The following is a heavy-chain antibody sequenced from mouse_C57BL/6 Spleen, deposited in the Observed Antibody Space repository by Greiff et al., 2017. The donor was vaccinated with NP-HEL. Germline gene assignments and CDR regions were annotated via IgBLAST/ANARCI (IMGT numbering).Heavy chain of an antibody. CDR1: GFTFSSYP. CDR3: AKHADNQLPDY. Sequence: EVQLVESGGGLVKPGGSLKLSCAASGFTFSSYPMPWVRQTPEKRLEWVATISGGGGNTYYPDSVKGRFTISRDNAKNTLYLQISSLRSEDTALYCYAKHADNQLPDYWGQSTALTVSS. V-gene: IGHV5-9*01. CDR2: ISGGGGNT. D-gene: IGHD3-1*01. J-gene: IGHJ2*01.